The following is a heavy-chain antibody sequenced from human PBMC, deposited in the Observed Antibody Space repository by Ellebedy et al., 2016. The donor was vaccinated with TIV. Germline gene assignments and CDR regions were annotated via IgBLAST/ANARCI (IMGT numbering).Heavy chain of an antibody. J-gene: IGHJ5*01. CDR3: ARNPPTYNWVDS. CDR1: GGSLSRSSYY. Sequence: PGGSLRLSCTVSGGSLSRSSYYWGWFRQPPGKGLEWIGNIYYSGDTDYNPSLKSRVTISVDTSKHQFSLKLRSVTAADTAVYYCARNPPTYNWVDSWGQGTLVTVSS. CDR2: IYYSGDT. V-gene: IGHV4-39*01.